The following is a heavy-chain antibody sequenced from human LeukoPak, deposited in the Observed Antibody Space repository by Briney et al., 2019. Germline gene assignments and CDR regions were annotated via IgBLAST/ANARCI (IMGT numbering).Heavy chain of an antibody. CDR1: GFTFSSYA. V-gene: IGHV3-23*01. CDR2: ISGSGGST. Sequence: GGSLRLSCAASGFTFSSYAMSWVRQAPGKGLEWVSAISGSGGSTYYADSVKGRFTISRDNSKNTLYLQMNSLRAEDTAVYYCAKTYYYDSSYYYGMDVWGQGTTVTVSS. D-gene: IGHD3-22*01. J-gene: IGHJ6*02. CDR3: AKTYYYDSSYYYGMDV.